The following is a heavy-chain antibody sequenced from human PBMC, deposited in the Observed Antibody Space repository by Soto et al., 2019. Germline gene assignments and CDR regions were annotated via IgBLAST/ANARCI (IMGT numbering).Heavy chain of an antibody. CDR1: GFTFSSYG. CDR2: IWYDGSNK. CDR3: ARDLGIAAAGTRVYYYYYYMDV. Sequence: GESLKISCAASGFTFSSYGMHWVRQAPGKGLEWVAVIWYDGSNKYYADSVKGRFTISRDNSKNTLYLQMNSLRAEDTAVYYCARDLGIAAAGTRVYYYYYYMDVWGKGTTVTVSS. D-gene: IGHD6-13*01. V-gene: IGHV3-33*01. J-gene: IGHJ6*03.